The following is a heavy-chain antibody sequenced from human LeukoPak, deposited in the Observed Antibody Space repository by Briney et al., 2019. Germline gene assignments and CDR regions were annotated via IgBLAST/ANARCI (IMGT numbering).Heavy chain of an antibody. Sequence: QSGGSLRLSCAASRFTFSSYAMSWVRQAPGKGLEWVSAMSSSDDGRYYAASVRGRFTISRDTSRSTLYLQMNSLRAEDTAVYYCAKSGLDVFYYYYYYMDVWGKGTTVTVSS. D-gene: IGHD2-15*01. V-gene: IGHV3-23*01. CDR2: MSSSDDGR. CDR3: AKSGLDVFYYYYYYMDV. CDR1: RFTFSSYA. J-gene: IGHJ6*03.